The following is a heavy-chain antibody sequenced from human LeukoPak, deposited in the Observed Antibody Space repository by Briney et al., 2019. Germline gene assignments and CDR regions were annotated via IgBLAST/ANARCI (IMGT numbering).Heavy chain of an antibody. CDR1: GFTYNNYA. J-gene: IGHJ4*02. Sequence: GGSLRLSCAASGFTYNNYAMGWVRQAPGKGLEWVAVISYDGSNKYYADSVKGRFTISRDNSKNTLYLQMNSLRAEDTAVYYCARPKQWSIDYWGQGTLVTVSS. V-gene: IGHV3-30-3*01. CDR2: ISYDGSNK. D-gene: IGHD6-19*01. CDR3: ARPKQWSIDY.